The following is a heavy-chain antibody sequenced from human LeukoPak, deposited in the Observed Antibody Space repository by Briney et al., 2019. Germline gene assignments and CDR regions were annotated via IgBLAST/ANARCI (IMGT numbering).Heavy chain of an antibody. J-gene: IGHJ4*02. CDR3: ARGYYYGSGSYYLDY. CDR2: ISPSGGST. Sequence: ASVKVSCKAFGYTFTSNYMHWVRQAPGQGPEWMGVISPSGGSTTYAQKFQGRVTLTRDMSTSTDYLELSSLRSEDTAVYYCARGYYYGSGSYYLDYWGQGTLVTVSS. CDR1: GYTFTSNY. D-gene: IGHD3-10*01. V-gene: IGHV1-46*01.